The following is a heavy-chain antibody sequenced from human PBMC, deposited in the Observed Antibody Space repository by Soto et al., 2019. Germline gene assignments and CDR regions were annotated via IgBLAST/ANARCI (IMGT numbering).Heavy chain of an antibody. CDR2: TFTGGST. D-gene: IGHD1-26*01. Sequence: EVQLVETGGGLIQPGGSLRLSCLASGFSVTTNYIIWVRQPPGKGLEWVSTTFTGGSTHYADSVKGRFSISRDNSTNTVYLQMNNLRVEDTAVYYCAKKPPSSIQGWAFGMEVWGQGPKVAVSS. CDR3: AKKPPSSIQGWAFGMEV. V-gene: IGHV3-53*02. CDR1: GFSVTTNY. J-gene: IGHJ6*02.